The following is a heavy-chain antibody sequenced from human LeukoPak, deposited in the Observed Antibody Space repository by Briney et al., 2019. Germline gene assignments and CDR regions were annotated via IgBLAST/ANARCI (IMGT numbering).Heavy chain of an antibody. CDR3: ARTVTIFGVVIFYYYMDV. CDR1: GGSFSGYT. J-gene: IGHJ6*03. D-gene: IGHD3-3*01. CDR2: IKHGGST. V-gene: IGHV4-34*01. Sequence: PSETLSLTCAVYGGSFSGYTWRWFRKPPGKGLEWLGEIKHGGSTNYNPSLKSRVTISVDTSKNQFSLKLSSVTAADTAVYYCARTVTIFGVVIFYYYMDVWGKGTTVTVSS.